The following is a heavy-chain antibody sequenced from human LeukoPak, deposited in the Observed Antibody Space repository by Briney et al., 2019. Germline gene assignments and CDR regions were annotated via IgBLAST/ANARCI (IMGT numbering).Heavy chain of an antibody. D-gene: IGHD6-13*01. V-gene: IGHV5-51*01. CDR1: GYSFTTNW. Sequence: GESLKISCKGFGYSFTTNWIGWARQMPGKGLEWMGIIFPSDSDTRYSPSFQGQVTISADKSTSTAYLQWSSLKASDTAMYYCARPGYSSSLDYWGQGTLVTVSS. J-gene: IGHJ4*02. CDR2: IFPSDSDT. CDR3: ARPGYSSSLDY.